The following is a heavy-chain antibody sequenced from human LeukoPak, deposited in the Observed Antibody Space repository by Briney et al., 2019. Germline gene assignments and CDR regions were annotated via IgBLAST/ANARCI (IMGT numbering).Heavy chain of an antibody. CDR3: ARGFDSTFFDY. J-gene: IGHJ4*02. CDR2: IYTSGST. CDR1: GGSISSYY. Sequence: SETLSLTCTVSGGSISSYYWSWIRQPPGKGLEWIGYIYTSGSTNYNPSLKSRVTISVDTSKNQFSLKLSSVTAADTAVYYCARGFDSTFFDYWGQGTLVTDSS. V-gene: IGHV4-4*09. D-gene: IGHD2/OR15-2a*01.